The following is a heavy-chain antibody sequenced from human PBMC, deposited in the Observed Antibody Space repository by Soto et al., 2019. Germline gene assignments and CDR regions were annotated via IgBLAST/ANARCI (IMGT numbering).Heavy chain of an antibody. Sequence: EVQLLESGGGLVQPGGSLRLSCAASGFTFSSYAMSWVRQAPGKGLEWVSAISGSGGSTYYADSVKGRFTISRDNSKNTLYLQMNSLRAEDTAVYYCARDQVGANRLDWFDPWGQGTLVTVSS. CDR3: ARDQVGANRLDWFDP. J-gene: IGHJ5*02. V-gene: IGHV3-23*01. CDR1: GFTFSSYA. CDR2: ISGSGGST. D-gene: IGHD1-26*01.